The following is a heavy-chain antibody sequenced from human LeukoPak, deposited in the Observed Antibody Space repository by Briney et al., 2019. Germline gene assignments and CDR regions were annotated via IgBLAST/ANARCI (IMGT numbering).Heavy chain of an antibody. J-gene: IGHJ3*01. CDR1: GFIFSDFD. Sequence: SLSLSCVPSGFIFSDFDMHCDRHAPDKVREWVASTRKDRSMVSYAESVNGRFNISRDNSKNTVYVAMNSLRVEDTAMYYCAKDIGRRIFGVAYDAFHVWGQGTMVAVSS. CDR3: AKDIGRRIFGVAYDAFHV. CDR2: TRKDRSMV. D-gene: IGHD3-3*01. V-gene: IGHV3-30*02.